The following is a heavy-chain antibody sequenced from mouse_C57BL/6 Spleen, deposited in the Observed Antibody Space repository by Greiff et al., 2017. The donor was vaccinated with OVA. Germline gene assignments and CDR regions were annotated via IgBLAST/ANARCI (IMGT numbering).Heavy chain of an antibody. V-gene: IGHV2-9-1*01. D-gene: IGHD2-5*01. CDR1: GFSLTSYA. CDR3: ARVYYSNYVGYAMDY. Sequence: QVQLQQSGPGLVAPSQSLSITCTVSGFSLTSYAISWVRQPPGKGLEWLGVIWTGGGTNYNSALKSRLSISKDNSKSQVFLKMNSLQTDDTARYYCARVYYSNYVGYAMDYWGQGTSVTVSS. J-gene: IGHJ4*01. CDR2: IWTGGGT.